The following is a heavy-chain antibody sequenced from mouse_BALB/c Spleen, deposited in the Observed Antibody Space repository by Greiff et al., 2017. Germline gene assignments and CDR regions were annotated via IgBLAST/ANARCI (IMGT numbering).Heavy chain of an antibody. J-gene: IGHJ2*01. CDR2: ILPGSGST. D-gene: IGHD1-1*01. V-gene: IGHV1-9*01. CDR1: GYTFSSYW. CDR3: ARACDSSYDDY. Sequence: VQLHQSGAELMKPGASVKISCKATGYTFSSYWIEWVKQRPGHGLEWIGEILPGSGSTNYNEKFKGKATFTAATSSNTAYMQLSSLTSEDSAVYNCARACDSSYDDYWGQGTTLTVSS.